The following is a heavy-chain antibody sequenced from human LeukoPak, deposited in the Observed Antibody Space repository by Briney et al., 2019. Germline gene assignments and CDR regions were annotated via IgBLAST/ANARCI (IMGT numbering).Heavy chain of an antibody. Sequence: PSETLSLTCTVSGGSISSYYWSWIRQPPGKGLEWIGYIYYSGSTNYNPSLKSRVTISVETSKNQFSLKLSSVTAADTAVYYCARDSRQQQHYYYYMDVWGKGTTVTISS. CDR3: ARDSRQQQHYYYYMDV. V-gene: IGHV4-59*01. D-gene: IGHD6-13*01. J-gene: IGHJ6*03. CDR2: IYYSGST. CDR1: GGSISSYY.